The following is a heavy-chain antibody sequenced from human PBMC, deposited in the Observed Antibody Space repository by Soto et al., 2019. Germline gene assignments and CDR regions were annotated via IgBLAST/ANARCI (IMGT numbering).Heavy chain of an antibody. Sequence: GASVKVSCKASGYTFTSYALHWVRQAPGQRLEWMGWINTGNGNTKHSQKFLARVTFTRDTSANTTYMELSSLTSEDTAVYYCARAYYGSGSLDYSYYYGMDVWGQGATVTVSS. CDR3: ARAYYGSGSLDYSYYYGMDV. CDR1: GYTFTSYA. J-gene: IGHJ6*02. D-gene: IGHD3-10*01. CDR2: INTGNGNT. V-gene: IGHV1-3*04.